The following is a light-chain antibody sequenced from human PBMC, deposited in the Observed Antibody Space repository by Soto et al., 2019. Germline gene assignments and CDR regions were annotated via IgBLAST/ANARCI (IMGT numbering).Light chain of an antibody. V-gene: IGLV2-14*01. Sequence: QSVLTQPASVSGSPGQSITISCTGTSSDVGAYNYVSWYQQHPGKAPKLMIYDVNIRPSGVSNRFSGSKSGNTASLTISGLQAEDEAEYYCTSWTTSTTMNFGGGTQLTVL. CDR3: TSWTTSTTMN. J-gene: IGLJ2*01. CDR2: DVN. CDR1: SSDVGAYNY.